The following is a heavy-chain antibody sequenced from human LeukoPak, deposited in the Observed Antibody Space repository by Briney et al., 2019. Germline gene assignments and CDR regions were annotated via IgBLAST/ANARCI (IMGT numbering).Heavy chain of an antibody. J-gene: IGHJ4*02. CDR3: ARDRVYYGSGSYSSFDY. V-gene: IGHV1-8*01. CDR2: MNPNSGNT. D-gene: IGHD3-10*01. CDR1: GYTFTSYD. Sequence: GASVKVSCKASGYTFTSYDINWVRQATGQGLEWMGWMNPNSGNTGYAQKFQGRVTMTRNTSISTAYMELSSLRSEDTAVYYCARDRVYYGSGSYSSFDYWGQGTLVTVSS.